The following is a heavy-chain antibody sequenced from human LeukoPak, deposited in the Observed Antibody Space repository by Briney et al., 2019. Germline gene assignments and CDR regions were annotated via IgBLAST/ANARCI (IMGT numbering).Heavy chain of an antibody. CDR3: ARGKSYYDSSGYYYSKEKAGFDY. CDR1: GYTFTGYY. CDR2: INPNSGGT. D-gene: IGHD3-22*01. J-gene: IGHJ4*02. V-gene: IGHV1-2*02. Sequence: GASVKVSCKASGYTFTGYYMHWVRQAPGQGLEWMGWINPNSGGTNYAQKFQGRVTMTRDTSISTAYMELSRLRSDDTAVYYCARGKSYYDSSGYYYSKEKAGFDYWGQGTLVTVSS.